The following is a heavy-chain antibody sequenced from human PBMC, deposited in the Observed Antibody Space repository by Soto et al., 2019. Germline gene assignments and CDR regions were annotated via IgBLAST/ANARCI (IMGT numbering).Heavy chain of an antibody. CDR3: ARSRGSGGVEYSMDV. J-gene: IGHJ6*02. V-gene: IGHV3-74*01. Sequence: EVQLVESGGGLVQPGGSLRLSCAASGFTFSSYWMHWVRQGPGEGLVWVSRIMSDGSGTTYADSVKGRFTISRDNAKNTLYLQMNSLRAEDTAVYHCARSRGSGGVEYSMDVWGQGTTVTVSS. CDR2: IMSDGSGT. CDR1: GFTFSSYW. D-gene: IGHD3-16*01.